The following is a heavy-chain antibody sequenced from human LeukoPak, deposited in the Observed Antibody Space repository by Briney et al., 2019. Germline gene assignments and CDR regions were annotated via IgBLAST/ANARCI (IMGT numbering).Heavy chain of an antibody. CDR1: GYTFTGYY. Sequence: ASVKVSCKASGYTFTGYYMHWVRQAPGQGLEWMGWINPNSGGTNYAQKLQGRVTMTTDTSTSTAYMELRSLRSDDTAVYYCARSLDIVVVVAATGGWFDPWGQGTLVTVSS. CDR3: ARSLDIVVVVAATGGWFDP. D-gene: IGHD2-15*01. J-gene: IGHJ5*02. CDR2: INPNSGGT. V-gene: IGHV1-2*02.